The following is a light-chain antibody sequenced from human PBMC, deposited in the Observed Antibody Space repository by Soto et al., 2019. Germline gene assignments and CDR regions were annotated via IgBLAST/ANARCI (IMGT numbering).Light chain of an antibody. CDR1: QSVNSNY. Sequence: EIVLMQSPGTLSLSPGEGATLSCRASQSVNSNYLAWYQQKPGQAPTVLIFDTSRRATGVPDRFSGSGSGTDFTLTISSLQPEDFATYYCQHSYNVPRTFGQGTRLDIK. V-gene: IGKV3D-20*02. CDR3: QHSYNVPRT. CDR2: DTS. J-gene: IGKJ1*01.